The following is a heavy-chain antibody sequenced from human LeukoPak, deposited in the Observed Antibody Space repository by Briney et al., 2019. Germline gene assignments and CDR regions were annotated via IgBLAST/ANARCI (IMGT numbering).Heavy chain of an antibody. CDR3: AKALVTSCRGAYCYPFDS. Sequence: GGSLRLSCAASGFTFRNYYMSWVRQAPGKGLEWVANIHQDGSEKYYVDSLKGRFTISRDNAKNSLYLQMNSLRAEDAAVYFCAKALVTSCRGAYCYPFDSWGQGTLVTVFS. J-gene: IGHJ4*02. V-gene: IGHV3-7*03. D-gene: IGHD2-21*01. CDR2: IHQDGSEK. CDR1: GFTFRNYY.